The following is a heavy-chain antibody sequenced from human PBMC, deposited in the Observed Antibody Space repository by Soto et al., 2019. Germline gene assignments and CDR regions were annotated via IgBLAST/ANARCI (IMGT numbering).Heavy chain of an antibody. CDR1: GGSFSGYY. CDR2: INHSGST. CDR3: ASLPRSLPRGWLDP. V-gene: IGHV4-34*01. D-gene: IGHD1-26*01. Sequence: PSETLSLTCAVYGGSFSGYYWSWIRQPPGKGLEWIGEINHSGSTNYNPSLKSRVTISVDTSKNQFSLKLTSVTAADTAVYYCASLPRSLPRGWLDPWGQGTLVTVAS. J-gene: IGHJ5*02.